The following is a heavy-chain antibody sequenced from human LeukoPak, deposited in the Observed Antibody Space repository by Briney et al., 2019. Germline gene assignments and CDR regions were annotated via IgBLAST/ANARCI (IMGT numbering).Heavy chain of an antibody. J-gene: IGHJ4*02. CDR3: ARLRVLASSTSGFDF. V-gene: IGHV3-74*01. CDR1: GFTFSSYW. D-gene: IGHD2/OR15-2a*01. Sequence: PGGSLRLSCAASGFTFSSYWMHWVRQAPGKGLVWVSRVREDGTFTNYADSVKGRFTISRDNAKSTLYLQMNSLTVDDTAVYYCARLRVLASSTSGFDFWGQGTQVTVSS. CDR2: VREDGTFT.